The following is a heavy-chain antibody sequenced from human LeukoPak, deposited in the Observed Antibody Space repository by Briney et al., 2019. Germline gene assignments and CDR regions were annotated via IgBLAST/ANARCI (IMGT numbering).Heavy chain of an antibody. D-gene: IGHD3-22*01. J-gene: IGHJ4*02. CDR1: GFTFSSYA. CDR3: AKDVRYYYDSSGYQYFDY. V-gene: IGHV3-23*01. Sequence: GGSLRLSCAASGFTFSSYAMSWVRQAPGKGLEWVSGISGSGGSTYYADSVKGRFTISRDNSKNTLYLQMNSLRAEDTAVYYCAKDVRYYYDSSGYQYFDYWGQGTLVTVSS. CDR2: ISGSGGST.